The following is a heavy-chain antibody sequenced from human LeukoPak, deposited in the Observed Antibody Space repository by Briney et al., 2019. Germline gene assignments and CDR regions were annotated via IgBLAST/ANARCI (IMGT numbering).Heavy chain of an antibody. CDR2: INPNSGGT. CDR3: ARDRTVTVHYYYYMDV. Sequence: ASVKVSCKASGYTFTGYYMHWVRQAPGQGLEWMGWINPNSGGTNYAQKFQGRVTMTRDTSISTAYMELSRLRSDDTAVYYCARDRTVTVHYYYYMDVWGKGTTVTVSS. V-gene: IGHV1-2*02. D-gene: IGHD4-17*01. J-gene: IGHJ6*03. CDR1: GYTFTGYY.